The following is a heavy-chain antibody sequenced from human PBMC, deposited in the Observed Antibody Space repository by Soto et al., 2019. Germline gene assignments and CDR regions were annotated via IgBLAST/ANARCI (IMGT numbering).Heavy chain of an antibody. V-gene: IGHV1-18*01. CDR2: ISAYNGNT. CDR1: GYTFTSYG. J-gene: IGHJ4*02. Sequence: QVQLVQSGAEVKKPGASVKVSCKASGYTFTSYGISWVRQAPGQGLEWMGWISAYNGNTNYAKKIQSRVTMTTDTPTSTAYMALRSLRSADTAVYSGARDSPPVHYWGEGTLVTVSS. CDR3: ARDSPPVHY.